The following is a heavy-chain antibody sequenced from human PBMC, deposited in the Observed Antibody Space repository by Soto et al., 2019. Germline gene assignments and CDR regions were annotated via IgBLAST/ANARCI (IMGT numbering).Heavy chain of an antibody. D-gene: IGHD3-3*01. CDR2: IIPIFGTA. Sequence: QVQLVQSGAEVKKPGSSVKVSCKASGGTFSSYAISWVRQAPGQGLEWMGGIIPIFGTANYAQKFQGRVTTTADESTSTAYMELSSLRSEDTAVYYCARGAITIFGVVTAYWYFDLWGRGTLVTVSS. J-gene: IGHJ2*01. CDR3: ARGAITIFGVVTAYWYFDL. V-gene: IGHV1-69*12. CDR1: GGTFSSYA.